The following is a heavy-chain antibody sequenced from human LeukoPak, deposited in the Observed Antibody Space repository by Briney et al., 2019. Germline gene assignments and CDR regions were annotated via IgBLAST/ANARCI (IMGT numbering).Heavy chain of an antibody. CDR1: GESIKSTSNY. D-gene: IGHD6-19*01. V-gene: IGHV4-39*01. CDR2: IYYSTNT. CDR3: ARRVAGTFYFDK. J-gene: IGHJ4*02. Sequence: PSETLSLTCSVSGESIKSTSNYWAWVRQPPGKGLEWIGHIYYSTNTYYNSSLKSRVTISDDTSKNQVSLSLRSVTAADTALYFCARRVAGTFYFDKWGEGSLVSVSS.